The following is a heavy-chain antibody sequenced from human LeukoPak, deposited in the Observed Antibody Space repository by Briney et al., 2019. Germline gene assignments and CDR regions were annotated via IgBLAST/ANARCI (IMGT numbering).Heavy chain of an antibody. J-gene: IGHJ4*02. CDR2: ISKDESNK. Sequence: PGGSLRLSCAASGFSFSTFGMHWVRQTPGKGLEWVSHISKDESNKYYADSVRGRFTISRDSSTKTLFLQMNNLRIEDTAVYYCAKDIPVLDYWGQGTLVTVSS. D-gene: IGHD2-21*01. CDR3: AKDIPVLDY. CDR1: GFSFSTFG. V-gene: IGHV3-30*18.